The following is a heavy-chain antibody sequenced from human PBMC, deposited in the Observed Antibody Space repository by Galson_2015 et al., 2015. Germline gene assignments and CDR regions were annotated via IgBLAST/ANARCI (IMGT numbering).Heavy chain of an antibody. CDR3: ARDLIAAAGIYYYYGMDV. Sequence: SLRLSCAASGFTFSSYGMHWVRQAPGKGLEWVAVIWYDGSNKYYADSVKGRFTISRDNSKNTLYLQMNSLRAEDTAVYYYARDLIAAAGIYYYYGMDVWGQGTTVTVSS. CDR1: GFTFSSYG. CDR2: IWYDGSNK. V-gene: IGHV3-33*01. D-gene: IGHD6-13*01. J-gene: IGHJ6*02.